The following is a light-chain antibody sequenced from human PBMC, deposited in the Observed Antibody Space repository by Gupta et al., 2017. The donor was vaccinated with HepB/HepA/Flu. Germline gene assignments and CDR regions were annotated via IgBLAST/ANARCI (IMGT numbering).Light chain of an antibody. CDR2: GKN. Sequence: SSELTQDPAVSVALGQTVRITCQGDSLRSYYASWYQQKPGQAPVLVIYGKNNRPSGIPDRFSGSSSGNTASLTITGALAEDEADYYCNSRDSSGNHRVVFGGGTKLTVL. CDR3: NSRDSSGNHRVV. J-gene: IGLJ2*01. V-gene: IGLV3-19*01. CDR1: SLRSYY.